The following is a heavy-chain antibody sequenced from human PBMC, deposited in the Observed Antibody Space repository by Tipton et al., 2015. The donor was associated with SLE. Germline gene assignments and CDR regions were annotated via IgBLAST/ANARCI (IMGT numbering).Heavy chain of an antibody. D-gene: IGHD4-17*01. CDR3: ATPIMTTVTQEYFQH. V-gene: IGHV3-53*01. CDR1: GFTVSSND. CDR2: TYRGGSR. J-gene: IGHJ1*01. Sequence: SLRLSCAASGFTVSSNDMSWVRQAPGKGLEWVSVTYRGGSRYLADAVKGRFTVSRDISKNTLYLQMDILRAEDTAVYYCATPIMTTVTQEYFQHWGQGTLVTVSS.